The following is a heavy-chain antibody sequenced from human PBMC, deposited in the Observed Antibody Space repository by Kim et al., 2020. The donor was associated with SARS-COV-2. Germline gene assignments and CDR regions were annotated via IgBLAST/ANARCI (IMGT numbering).Heavy chain of an antibody. V-gene: IGHV3-20*04. Sequence: GGSLRLSCAASGFSFDDYGMSWVRQASGKGLEWVSGINWNGGNKGTADSAKGRFTISRDKAKNSLYLQMNSLRAEDTALYYCASACIRGLRLGNPVDYWGQGTLVTVSS. CDR3: ASACIRGLRLGNPVDY. D-gene: IGHD3-16*01. CDR1: GFSFDDYG. CDR2: INWNGGNK. J-gene: IGHJ4*02.